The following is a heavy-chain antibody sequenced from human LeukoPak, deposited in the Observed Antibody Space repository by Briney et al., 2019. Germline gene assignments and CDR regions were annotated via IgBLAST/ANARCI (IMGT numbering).Heavy chain of an antibody. Sequence: GGSLRLSCAASGFSFMNAWMIWVRQAPGKGLEWVGRIKSNADGGTPDYAAPARGRFTISRDDSKNTLYLPMNSLKTGDTAVYYCTTFYHEYSPYWGRGTLVTVSS. CDR2: IKSNADGGTP. D-gene: IGHD2/OR15-2a*01. V-gene: IGHV3-15*01. CDR1: GFSFMNAW. CDR3: TTFYHEYSPY. J-gene: IGHJ4*02.